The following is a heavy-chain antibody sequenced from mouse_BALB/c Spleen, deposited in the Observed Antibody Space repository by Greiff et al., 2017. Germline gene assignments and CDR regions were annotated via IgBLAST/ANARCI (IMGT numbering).Heavy chain of an antibody. CDR1: GFTFSSYT. CDR3: TTLWLRRGLY. Sequence: EVKLVESGGGLVKPGGSLKLSCAASGFTFSSYTMSWVRQTPEKRLEWVATISSGGSYTYYPDSVKGRFTISRDNAKNTLYLQMSSLKSEDTAMYYCTTLWLRRGLYWGQGTTLTVSS. V-gene: IGHV5-6-4*01. J-gene: IGHJ2*01. CDR2: ISSGGSYT. D-gene: IGHD2-2*01.